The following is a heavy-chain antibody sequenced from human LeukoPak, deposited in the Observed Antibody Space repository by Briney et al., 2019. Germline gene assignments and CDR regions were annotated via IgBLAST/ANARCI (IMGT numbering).Heavy chain of an antibody. Sequence: GGSLRLSCAASGFTFSSYSMNWVRQAPGKGLEWVSSITSTSSYIYYADSVRGRFTISRDNAKNSLYLHMNSLRAEDTAVYYCAKDLTVTSTCYFDSWGQGTLVTVSS. CDR3: AKDLTVTSTCYFDS. CDR2: ITSTSSYI. CDR1: GFTFSSYS. V-gene: IGHV3-21*01. D-gene: IGHD4-11*01. J-gene: IGHJ4*02.